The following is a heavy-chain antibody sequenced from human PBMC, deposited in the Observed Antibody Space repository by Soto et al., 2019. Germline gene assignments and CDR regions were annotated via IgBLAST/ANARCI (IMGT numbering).Heavy chain of an antibody. D-gene: IGHD6-6*01. CDR2: ISATSTYI. Sequence: GGSLRLSCTAAGFTFDSYSMNWVRQAPGKGLEWVSAISATSTYIYYGASVQGRFTVFRDNSQNSLFLQLNSLRAEDTAVYYCVRGFGQLDYFDFWGQGALVTVSS. CDR3: VRGFGQLDYFDF. V-gene: IGHV3-21*01. CDR1: GFTFDSYS. J-gene: IGHJ4*02.